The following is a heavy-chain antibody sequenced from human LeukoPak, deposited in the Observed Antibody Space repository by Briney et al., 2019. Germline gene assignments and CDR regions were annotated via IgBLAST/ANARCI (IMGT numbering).Heavy chain of an antibody. J-gene: IGHJ4*02. V-gene: IGHV4-59*01. D-gene: IGHD1-26*01. CDR2: IYYSGST. Sequence: PSETLSLTCTVSGGSISSYYWSWIRQPPGKGLEWIGYIYYSGSTNYNPSLKSRVTISVDTSKNQFSLKLSSVTAADTAVYYCARGSSHYFDYWGQGTLVTVSS. CDR1: GGSISSYY. CDR3: ARGSSHYFDY.